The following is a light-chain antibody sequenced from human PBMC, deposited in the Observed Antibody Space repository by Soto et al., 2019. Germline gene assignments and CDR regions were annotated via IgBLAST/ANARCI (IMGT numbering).Light chain of an antibody. J-gene: IGLJ1*01. V-gene: IGLV1-44*01. CDR2: SNN. CDR1: SSNIGSNT. CDR3: AAWDDSLNGRYV. Sequence: QSALTQPPSASGSPGQSVTISCTGTSSNIGSNTVNWYQQLPGTAPKLLIYSNNQRPSGVPDRFSGSKSGTSASLAISGLQSEDEADYYCAAWDDSLNGRYVFGTGTKLTVL.